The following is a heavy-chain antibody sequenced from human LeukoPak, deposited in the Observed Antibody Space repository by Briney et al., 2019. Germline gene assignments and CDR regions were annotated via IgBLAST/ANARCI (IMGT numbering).Heavy chain of an antibody. Sequence: GGSLRLSCAASGFTFSSYAMSWVRQAPGKGLEWVSAISGSGGSTYYADSVKGRFTISRENAKNSLYLQMNSLRAGDTAVYYCARVAGSGSYDYWGQGTLVTVSS. CDR1: GFTFSSYA. D-gene: IGHD3-10*01. J-gene: IGHJ4*02. CDR2: ISGSGGST. V-gene: IGHV3-23*01. CDR3: ARVAGSGSYDY.